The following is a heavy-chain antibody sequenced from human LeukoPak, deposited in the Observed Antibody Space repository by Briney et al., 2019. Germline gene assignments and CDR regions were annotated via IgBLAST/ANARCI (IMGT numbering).Heavy chain of an antibody. D-gene: IGHD6-13*01. Sequence: GRSLRLSCAASGFTFSSYGMQWVRQAPGKGLEWVAVIGYDGSNKYYADSVKGRFTISRDDSKNTLYLQMNSLRAEDTAVYYCARGAAAAGFDYWGQGTLVTVSS. CDR3: ARGAAAAGFDY. CDR1: GFTFSSYG. V-gene: IGHV3-33*01. J-gene: IGHJ4*02. CDR2: IGYDGSNK.